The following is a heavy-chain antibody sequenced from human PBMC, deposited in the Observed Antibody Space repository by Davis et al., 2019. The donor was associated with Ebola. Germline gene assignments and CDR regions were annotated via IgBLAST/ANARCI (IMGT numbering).Heavy chain of an antibody. Sequence: GESLKIPCAASGFPFDNYAMSWVRQAPRKGLERVATIIGSGGNTYYADSVKGRFTMSRDDAKNSLYLQMNNLRVDDTAVYYCASNAWAGFDPWGQGTLVTV. CDR2: IIGSGGNT. D-gene: IGHD1-26*01. V-gene: IGHV3-23*01. CDR3: ASNAWAGFDP. CDR1: GFPFDNYA. J-gene: IGHJ5*02.